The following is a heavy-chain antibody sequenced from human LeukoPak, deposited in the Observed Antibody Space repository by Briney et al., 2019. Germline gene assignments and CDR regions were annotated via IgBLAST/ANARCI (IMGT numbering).Heavy chain of an antibody. D-gene: IGHD2-2*01. CDR3: ARHLSGITSCPNY. V-gene: IGHV5-51*01. Sequence: GESLKISCKGSGYSFASYWIAWVRQMPGKGLEWMGVIYPGNSDITYSPSFQGQVTISADKSVSTAYLHWSSLKASDTAIYYCARHLSGITSCPNYWGQGTLVTVSS. J-gene: IGHJ4*02. CDR2: IYPGNSDI. CDR1: GYSFASYW.